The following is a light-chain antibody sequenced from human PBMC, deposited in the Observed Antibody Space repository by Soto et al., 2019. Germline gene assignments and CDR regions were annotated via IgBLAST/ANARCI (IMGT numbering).Light chain of an antibody. V-gene: IGKV1-9*01. Sequence: DLQLTQSPSFLSASEGDRVTVTCRASQGISNYLAWYQQKPGKAPKLLINVASTLQSGVPSRFSGSGSGTEFTLTSSSLQTEDSATYYCQQFNSFPRTFGQGTKVEIK. CDR1: QGISNY. J-gene: IGKJ1*01. CDR2: VAS. CDR3: QQFNSFPRT.